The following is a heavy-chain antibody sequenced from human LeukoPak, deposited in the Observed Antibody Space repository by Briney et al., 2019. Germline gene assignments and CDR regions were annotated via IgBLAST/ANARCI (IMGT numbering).Heavy chain of an antibody. Sequence: GASVKVSCKASGYTFTGYYMHWVRQAPGQGLEWMGWINPNSGGTNYAQKFQGRVTMTRDTSISTAYMELSRLRSDDTAVYYCARDRFRERYFDSFDPWGQGTLVTVSS. CDR1: GYTFTGYY. J-gene: IGHJ5*02. CDR3: ARDRFRERYFDSFDP. V-gene: IGHV1-2*02. D-gene: IGHD3-9*01. CDR2: INPNSGGT.